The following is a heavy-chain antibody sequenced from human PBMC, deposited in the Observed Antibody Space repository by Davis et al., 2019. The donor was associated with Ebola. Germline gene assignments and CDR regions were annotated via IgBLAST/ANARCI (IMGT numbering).Heavy chain of an antibody. D-gene: IGHD6-13*01. Sequence: PSETLSLTCTVSGGSISSGGYYWSWIRQPPGKGLEWIGYIYYSGSTNYNPSLKSRVSISVDTSKNQFSLKLSSVTAADTAVYYCARDRLRGAAAAGFDWGQGTLVTVSS. CDR2: IYYSGST. J-gene: IGHJ4*02. V-gene: IGHV4-61*08. CDR1: GGSISSGGYY. CDR3: ARDRLRGAAAAGFD.